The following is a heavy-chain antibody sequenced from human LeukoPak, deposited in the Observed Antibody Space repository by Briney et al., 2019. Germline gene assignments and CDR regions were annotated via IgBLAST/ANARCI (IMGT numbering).Heavy chain of an antibody. CDR3: AGRPNNCYFDY. D-gene: IGHD1/OR15-1a*01. Sequence: SETLSLTCTVSGGSISSDYWSWIRQPPGKGLEWIGYVYYSGSTNCNPSLKSRVTISVDTSKNQFSLKLSSVTTADTAVYYCAGRPNNCYFDYWGQGTLVTVSS. CDR1: GGSISSDY. V-gene: IGHV4-59*01. CDR2: VYYSGST. J-gene: IGHJ4*02.